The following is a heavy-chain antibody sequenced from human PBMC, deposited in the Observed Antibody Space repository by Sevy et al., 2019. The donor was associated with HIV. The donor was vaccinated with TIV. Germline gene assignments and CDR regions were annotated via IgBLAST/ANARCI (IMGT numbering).Heavy chain of an antibody. V-gene: IGHV3-48*02. CDR2: ISSSSSTI. CDR1: GFTFSSYS. CDR3: ARGWGYSYGYNWFDP. Sequence: GGSLRLSCAASGFTFSSYSMNWVRQAPGKGLEWVSYISSSSSTIYYEDSVKGRFTISRDNAKNSLYLQMNSLRDEDTAVYYCARGWGYSYGYNWFDPWGQGTLVTVSS. J-gene: IGHJ5*02. D-gene: IGHD5-18*01.